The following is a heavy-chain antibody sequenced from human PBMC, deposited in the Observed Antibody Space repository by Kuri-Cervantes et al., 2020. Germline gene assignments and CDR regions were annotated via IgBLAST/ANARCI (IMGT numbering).Heavy chain of an antibody. CDR1: GFTFSSYG. CDR2: ISYDGRNK. Sequence: GGSLRLSCAASGFTFSSYGMHWVRQAPGKGLEWVAFISYDGRNKEYAESVKGRFTISRDNSKNTLYVQMNSLRVEDTAAYYCARGPLPSGDQFGWFDPWGQGTLVTVSS. CDR3: ARGPLPSGDQFGWFDP. J-gene: IGHJ5*02. D-gene: IGHD3-10*01. V-gene: IGHV3-30*03.